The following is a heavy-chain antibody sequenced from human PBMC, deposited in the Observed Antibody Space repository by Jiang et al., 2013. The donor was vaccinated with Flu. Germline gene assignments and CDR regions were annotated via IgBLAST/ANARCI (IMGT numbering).Heavy chain of an antibody. V-gene: IGHV2-70*16. J-gene: IGHJ3*01. CDR3: ARDLQQDVFDV. Sequence: KPTQTLTLTCTFSGFSLTTHGMCVAWIRQAPGGALEWLARVDWDDRKLYNPSLRTRLTISKDTSKSQVVLSMTNMDPVDTGTYFCARDLQQDVFDVWGQGT. CDR2: VDWDDRK. CDR1: GFSLTTHGMC. D-gene: IGHD3-3*01.